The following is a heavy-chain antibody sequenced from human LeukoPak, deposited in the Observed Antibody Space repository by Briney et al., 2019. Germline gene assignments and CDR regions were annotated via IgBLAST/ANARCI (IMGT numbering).Heavy chain of an antibody. CDR1: GGSFSGYY. Sequence: PSETLSLTCAVYGGSFSGYYWSWIRQPPGKGLEWIGEINHSGSTNYNPSLKSRVTISVDTSKNQFSLKLSSVTAADTAVYYCARVRRYYDSSGYYSLYYYYYYMDVWGKGTTVTVSS. CDR2: INHSGST. CDR3: ARVRRYYDSSGYYSLYYYYYYMDV. V-gene: IGHV4-34*01. D-gene: IGHD3-22*01. J-gene: IGHJ6*03.